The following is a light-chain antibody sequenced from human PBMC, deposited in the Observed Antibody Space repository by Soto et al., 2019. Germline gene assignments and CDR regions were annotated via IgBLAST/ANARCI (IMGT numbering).Light chain of an antibody. CDR1: QSINSY. CDR2: EAS. Sequence: DIQMTQSPSTLSASVGDRVTITCRASQSINSYLAWYQQKPGKAPKLLIYEASNLESGVTSRFSGSGSGTEFTLTISRLQPDDFATYYCQQSSDYPWTFGQGTKVDIK. V-gene: IGKV1-5*03. J-gene: IGKJ1*01. CDR3: QQSSDYPWT.